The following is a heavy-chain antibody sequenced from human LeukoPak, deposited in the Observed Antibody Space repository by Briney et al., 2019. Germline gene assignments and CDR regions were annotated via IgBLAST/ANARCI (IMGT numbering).Heavy chain of an antibody. CDR3: ARGVFAGGFDY. V-gene: IGHV3-11*01. CDR1: GFTFSYYY. J-gene: IGHJ4*02. CDR2: IISSGSTI. Sequence: GALLLSFAASGFTFSYYYMRWIRPAPGKGVGWVSYIISSGSTIYYADSVKGRFTISRDNAKNSLYLQMNSLRAEDTAVYYCARGVFAGGFDYWGQGTLVTVSS. D-gene: IGHD2-8*01.